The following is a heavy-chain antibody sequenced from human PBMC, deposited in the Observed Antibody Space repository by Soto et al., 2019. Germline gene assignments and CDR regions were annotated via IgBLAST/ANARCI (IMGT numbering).Heavy chain of an antibody. CDR2: IYPGDSDT. CDR3: ASFGPGIGPRKSGSYYSFDY. CDR1: GYSFTSYW. Sequence: PGESLKISCKGSGYSFTSYWIGWVRQMPGKGLEWMGIIYPGDSDTRYSPSFQGQVTISADKSISTAYLQWSSLKASDTAMYYCASFGPGIGPRKSGSYYSFDYWGQGTLVTVSS. D-gene: IGHD1-26*01. J-gene: IGHJ4*02. V-gene: IGHV5-51*01.